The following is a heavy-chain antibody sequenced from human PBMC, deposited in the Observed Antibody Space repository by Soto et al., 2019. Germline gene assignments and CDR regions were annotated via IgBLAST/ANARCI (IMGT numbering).Heavy chain of an antibody. CDR2: ISGSGGST. J-gene: IGHJ5*02. CDR3: EKDGSSWKTGNWFDP. D-gene: IGHD6-13*01. Sequence: GGSLRLSCAASGFTCSSYAMSWVRQAPGKGLEWVSAISGSGGSTYYADSVKGRFTISRDNSKNTLYLKMNSLRAEDTAVYYCEKDGSSWKTGNWFDPWGQGTLVTVSS. V-gene: IGHV3-23*01. CDR1: GFTCSSYA.